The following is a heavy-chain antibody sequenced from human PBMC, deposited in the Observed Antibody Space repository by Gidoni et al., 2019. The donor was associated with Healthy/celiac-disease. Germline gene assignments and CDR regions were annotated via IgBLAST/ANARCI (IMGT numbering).Heavy chain of an antibody. J-gene: IGHJ4*02. CDR3: AREAAYYDFWSGPGRIDY. CDR1: GGSISSGGYY. V-gene: IGHV4-31*03. Sequence: QVQLQESGPGLVKPSQTLSLTCTVSGGSISSGGYYWSWIRQHPGKGLEWIGYIYYSGSTYYNPSLKGRVTISVDTSKNQFSLKLSSVTAADTAVYHCAREAAYYDFWSGPGRIDYWGQGTLVTVSS. CDR2: IYYSGST. D-gene: IGHD3-3*01.